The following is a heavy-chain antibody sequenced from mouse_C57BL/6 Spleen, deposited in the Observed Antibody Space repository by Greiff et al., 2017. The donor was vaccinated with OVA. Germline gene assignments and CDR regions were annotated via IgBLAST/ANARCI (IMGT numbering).Heavy chain of an antibody. CDR2: IYPGDGDT. CDR3: ARDYYGTLYYYAMDY. D-gene: IGHD2-1*01. Sequence: QVQLQQSGPELVKPGASVKISCKASGYAFSSSWMNWVKQRPGKGLEWIGRIYPGDGDTNYNGKFKGKATLTADKSSSTAYMQLSSLTSEDSAVCFCARDYYGTLYYYAMDYWGQGTSVTVSS. CDR1: GYAFSSSW. J-gene: IGHJ4*01. V-gene: IGHV1-82*01.